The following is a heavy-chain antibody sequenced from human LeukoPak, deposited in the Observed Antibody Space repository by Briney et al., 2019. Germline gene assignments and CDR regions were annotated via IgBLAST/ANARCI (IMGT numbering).Heavy chain of an antibody. J-gene: IGHJ1*01. CDR3: AKGVSGSYYPAEYFQH. CDR1: GFTFSSYA. Sequence: GRSLRLSCAASGFTFSSYAMHWVRQAPGKGLEWVAVISYDGSNKYYADSVKGRFTISRDNSKNTLYLQMNSLRAEDTAVYYCAKGVSGSYYPAEYFQHWGQGTLVTVSS. D-gene: IGHD1-26*01. V-gene: IGHV3-30-3*01. CDR2: ISYDGSNK.